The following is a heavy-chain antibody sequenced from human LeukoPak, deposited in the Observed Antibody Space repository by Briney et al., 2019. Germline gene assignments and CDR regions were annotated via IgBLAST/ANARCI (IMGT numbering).Heavy chain of an antibody. CDR3: AAFATSNAQWANFDF. J-gene: IGHJ4*02. D-gene: IGHD1-1*01. Sequence: GGALRLSCAASGFTFSGDTMNWVRQAPGKGLECVSSISSSGNYIHYADSVKGRFTISRDNAKNSLYLQVNSLRAEDTAVYYCAAFATSNAQWANFDFWGQGTLVTVSS. V-gene: IGHV3-21*01. CDR1: GFTFSGDT. CDR2: ISSSGNYI.